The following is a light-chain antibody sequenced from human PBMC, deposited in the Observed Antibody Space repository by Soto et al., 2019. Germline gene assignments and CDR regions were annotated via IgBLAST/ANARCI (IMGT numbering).Light chain of an antibody. CDR2: AAS. Sequence: DIQMTQSPSSLSASVGDRVTITCRASQSITSNLNWYQQKPGKAPKLLIYAASSLQGGVPSRFSGSGSGTDFTLTISSLQPEDFATYYCQQSYGTPITFGQGTRLEIK. V-gene: IGKV1-39*01. CDR1: QSITSN. J-gene: IGKJ5*01. CDR3: QQSYGTPIT.